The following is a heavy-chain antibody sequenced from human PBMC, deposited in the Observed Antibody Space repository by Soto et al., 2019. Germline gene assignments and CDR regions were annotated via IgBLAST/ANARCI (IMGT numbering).Heavy chain of an antibody. J-gene: IGHJ4*02. D-gene: IGHD1-26*01. CDR1: GGTFSSYA. CDR3: AKVPGPPSGSYGLLMN. Sequence: SVKVSCKASGGTFSSYAISWVRQAPGQGLEWMGGIIPIFGTANYAQKFQGRVTITADESTSTAYMELSSLRSEDTAVYYCAKVPGPPSGSYGLLMNWGQGTLVTVSS. CDR2: IIPIFGTA. V-gene: IGHV1-69*13.